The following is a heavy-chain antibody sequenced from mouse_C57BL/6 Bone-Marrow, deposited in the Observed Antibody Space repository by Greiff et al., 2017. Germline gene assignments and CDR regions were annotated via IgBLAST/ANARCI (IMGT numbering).Heavy chain of an antibody. D-gene: IGHD1-1*01. Sequence: QVQLQQSGAELARPGASVKLSCKASGYTFTSYGISWVKQRTGQGLEWIGEIYPKSGNTYYNEKFKGKATLTADQSSSTAYMELRSLTSEDSAVYFCAWTVLLYYYAMDYWGQGTSVTVSS. CDR2: IYPKSGNT. CDR1: GYTFTSYG. V-gene: IGHV1-81*01. J-gene: IGHJ4*01. CDR3: AWTVLLYYYAMDY.